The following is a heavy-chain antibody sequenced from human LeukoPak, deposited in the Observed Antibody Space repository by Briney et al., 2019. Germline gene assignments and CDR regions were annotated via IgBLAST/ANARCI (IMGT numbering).Heavy chain of an antibody. Sequence: GGSLRLSCAASGFIFSTYPMSWVRQAPGKGLEWVSAITGSGDSTFYADSVKGRFTISRDTSRNTLYLQMNSLRVDDTAVYYCARDFPLFNWGQGTLVTVSS. J-gene: IGHJ4*02. V-gene: IGHV3-23*01. CDR1: GFIFSTYP. CDR2: ITGSGDST. CDR3: ARDFPLFN.